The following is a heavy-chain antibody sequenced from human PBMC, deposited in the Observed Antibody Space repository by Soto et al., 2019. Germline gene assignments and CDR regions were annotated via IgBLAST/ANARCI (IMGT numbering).Heavy chain of an antibody. CDR3: ARDQGRSITCQLDY. D-gene: IGHD2-2*01. Sequence: PGGSLRLSCAVSGFTFSDYGMHWVRQAPGKGLEWVAVMSYAGTYEYYADSVKGRLTISRDLSGNTLYLQMNSLRAEDTAVYYCARDQGRSITCQLDYWGQGTLVTVSS. CDR1: GFTFSDYG. V-gene: IGHV3-30*03. CDR2: MSYAGTYE. J-gene: IGHJ4*02.